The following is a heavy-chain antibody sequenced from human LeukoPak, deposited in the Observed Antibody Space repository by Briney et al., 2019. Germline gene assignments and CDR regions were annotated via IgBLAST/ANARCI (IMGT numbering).Heavy chain of an antibody. CDR3: ARHDAGIAARPFDN. D-gene: IGHD6-6*01. CDR1: GGSISTYD. Sequence: SDTLSLSCTVSGGSISTYDRSWIRRAPGKGLEWIAYIHASGPTNYNPSLKSRITISVDTSKNQFSLKLSSVTAADTAVYYCARHDAGIAARPFDNWGQGTLVTVSS. V-gene: IGHV4-4*09. CDR2: IHASGPT. J-gene: IGHJ4*02.